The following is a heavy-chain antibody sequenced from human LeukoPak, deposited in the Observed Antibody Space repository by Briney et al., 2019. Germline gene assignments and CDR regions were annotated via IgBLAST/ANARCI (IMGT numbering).Heavy chain of an antibody. CDR3: ARDGPYSYGYLPFDY. V-gene: IGHV1-18*01. J-gene: IGHJ4*02. CDR2: ISAYNGNT. D-gene: IGHD5-18*01. CDR1: GYTCTSYG. Sequence: ASVKVSCKASGYTCTSYGISWVRQAPGQGLEWLGWISAYNGNTNYAQKLQGRVTMTTDTSTSTAYMELRSLRSDDTAVYYCARDGPYSYGYLPFDYWGQGTLVTVSS.